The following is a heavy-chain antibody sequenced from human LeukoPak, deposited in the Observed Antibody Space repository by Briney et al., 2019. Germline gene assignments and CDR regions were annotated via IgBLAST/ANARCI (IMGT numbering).Heavy chain of an antibody. D-gene: IGHD3-10*01. Sequence: GASVKVSCKASGGTFSSYAISWVRQAPGQGLEWMGGIIPIFGTANYAQKFQGRVTITTDESTSTAYMELSSLRSEDTAVYYCARDNEEVTMVRGSSWFDPWGQGTLVTVSS. CDR2: IIPIFGTA. J-gene: IGHJ5*02. V-gene: IGHV1-69*05. CDR1: GGTFSSYA. CDR3: ARDNEEVTMVRGSSWFDP.